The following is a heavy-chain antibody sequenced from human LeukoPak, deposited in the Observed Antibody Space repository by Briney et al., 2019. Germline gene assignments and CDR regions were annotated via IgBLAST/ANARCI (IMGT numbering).Heavy chain of an antibody. V-gene: IGHV5-51*01. CDR2: IYPGDSDT. J-gene: IGHJ4*02. CDR1: GYSFTSYW. D-gene: IGHD3-22*01. Sequence: GESLKISCKGSGYSFTSYWIGWVRPMPGKGLEWMGIIYPGDSDTRYSPSFQGQVTISADKSISTAYLQWSSLKASDTAMYYCARQERGYYDSSGYFDYWGQGTLVTVSS. CDR3: ARQERGYYDSSGYFDY.